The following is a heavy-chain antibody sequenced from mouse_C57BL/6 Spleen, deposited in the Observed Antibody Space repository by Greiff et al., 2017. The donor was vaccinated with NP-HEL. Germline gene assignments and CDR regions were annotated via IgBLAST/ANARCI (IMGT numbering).Heavy chain of an antibody. J-gene: IGHJ4*01. Sequence: VQLQQPGAELVMPGASVKLSCKASGYTFTSYWMHWVKQRPGQGLEWIGEIDPSDSYTNYNQKFKGKSTLTVDKSSSTAYMQLSSLTSEDSAVYYCARSRGSYAMDYWGQGTSVTVSS. CDR1: GYTFTSYW. V-gene: IGHV1-69*01. CDR3: ARSRGSYAMDY. CDR2: IDPSDSYT.